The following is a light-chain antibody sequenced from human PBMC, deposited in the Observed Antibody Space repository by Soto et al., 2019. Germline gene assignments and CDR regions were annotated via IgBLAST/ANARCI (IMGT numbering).Light chain of an antibody. CDR1: QFVTSGH. Sequence: EIVLTQSPGTLSVSSGEGATLSCRASQFVTSGHLAWYQQKPGQAPRLLIYDASTRATGIQDRFSGSGSGTDFSLTISRLEPEDFAVYYCKQYGSSVTCGQGTRLEIK. CDR3: KQYGSSVT. CDR2: DAS. J-gene: IGKJ5*01. V-gene: IGKV3-20*01.